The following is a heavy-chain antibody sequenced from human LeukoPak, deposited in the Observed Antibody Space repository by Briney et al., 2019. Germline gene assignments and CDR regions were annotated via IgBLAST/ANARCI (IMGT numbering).Heavy chain of an antibody. CDR3: ARRKFSSGWSPNEFYFDY. Sequence: GGSLRLSCAASGFTFSDYYMSWIRQAPGKGLEWVSYISSDSSIIYYAHSVKGRFTISRDNAKNSLYLQMNSLRAEDTAVYYCARRKFSSGWSPNEFYFDYWGQGTLVTASS. CDR1: GFTFSDYY. D-gene: IGHD6-13*01. J-gene: IGHJ4*02. CDR2: ISSDSSII. V-gene: IGHV3-11*01.